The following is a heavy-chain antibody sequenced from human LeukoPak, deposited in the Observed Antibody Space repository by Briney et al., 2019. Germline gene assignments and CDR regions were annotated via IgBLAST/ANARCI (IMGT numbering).Heavy chain of an antibody. V-gene: IGHV4-39*01. CDR2: IYYSGNT. CDR3: AKSGGYGLIDY. J-gene: IGHJ4*02. CDR1: GGSISSSSYY. Sequence: SETLSLTCTVSGGSISSSSYYFGWIRQPPGKGLEWIGNIYYSGNTYYNASLESRVTISVDTSKNEFSLRLNSVTAADTAMYYCAKSGGYGLIDYWGQGTLVTVSS. D-gene: IGHD1-26*01.